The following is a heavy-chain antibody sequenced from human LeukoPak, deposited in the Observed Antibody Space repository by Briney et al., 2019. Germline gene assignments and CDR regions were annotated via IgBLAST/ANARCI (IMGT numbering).Heavy chain of an antibody. J-gene: IGHJ4*02. V-gene: IGHV3-15*07. CDR2: IKSKTDGGTT. Sequence: GGSLRLSCAASGFTFSNAWMNWVRQAPGKGLEWVGRIKSKTDGGTTDYAAPVKGRFTISRDDSKNTLYLQMNSLKTEDTAVYYCTTGKRNGATDFDYWGQGTLVTVSS. D-gene: IGHD1-26*01. CDR3: TTGKRNGATDFDY. CDR1: GFTFSNAW.